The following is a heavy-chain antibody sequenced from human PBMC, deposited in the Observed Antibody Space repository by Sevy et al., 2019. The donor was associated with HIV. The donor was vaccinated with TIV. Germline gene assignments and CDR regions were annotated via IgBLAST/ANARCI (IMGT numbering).Heavy chain of an antibody. CDR1: GFTFGTYT. CDR2: ITPADT. J-gene: IGHJ5*02. CDR3: ARDAQTWRGPWYGTSGVDR. V-gene: IGHV3-23*01. D-gene: IGHD1-1*01. Sequence: GGSLRLSCPASGFTFGTYTLTWVRQAPGKGLEWVSSITPADTYYADSVRGRFSVSRDNSKNTLYLQMDSLTVDDTAVYYCARDAQTWRGPWYGTSGVDRWGQGTLVTVSS.